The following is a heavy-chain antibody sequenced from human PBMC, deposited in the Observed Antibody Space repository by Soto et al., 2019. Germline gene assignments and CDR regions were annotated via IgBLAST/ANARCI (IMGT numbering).Heavy chain of an antibody. J-gene: IGHJ1*01. CDR2: ISAYNGNT. D-gene: IGHD5-12*01. V-gene: IGHV1-18*04. Sequence: GDSVKVSCEASGYTFTSYGISWVRQAPGQGLEWMGWISAYNGNTNYAQKLQGRVTMTTDTSASTAYMELRSLRSDDTAVYYCACSVHSGYDYLFARCGQRTLVTVSS. CDR1: GYTFTSYG. CDR3: ACSVHSGYDYLFAR.